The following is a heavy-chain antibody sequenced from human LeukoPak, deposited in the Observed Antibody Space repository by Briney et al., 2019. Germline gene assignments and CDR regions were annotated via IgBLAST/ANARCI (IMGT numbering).Heavy chain of an antibody. D-gene: IGHD2-15*01. V-gene: IGHV1-8*01. CDR3: ARGPRPLRVVAATGPLGY. Sequence: ASVKVSCKASGYTFTSYDINWVRQATGQGLEWMGWMNPNSGNTGYAQKFQGRVTMTRNTSISTAHMELSSLRSEDTAVYYCARGPRPLRVVAATGPLGYWGQGTLVTVSS. CDR1: GYTFTSYD. J-gene: IGHJ4*02. CDR2: MNPNSGNT.